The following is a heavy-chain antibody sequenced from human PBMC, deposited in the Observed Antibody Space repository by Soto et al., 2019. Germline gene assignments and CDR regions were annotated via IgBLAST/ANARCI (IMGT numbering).Heavy chain of an antibody. CDR1: GYKFTNYW. J-gene: IGHJ4*02. CDR2: IDPSDSYI. V-gene: IGHV5-10-1*01. CDR3: AIVTAETAYHYFDF. D-gene: IGHD1-1*01. Sequence: LKISCKGSGYKFTNYWLSWVRQTPGKGLEWMGRIDPSDSYINYSPSFRGHVTISIDESISTAHLQWSSLKASDTATYYCAIVTAETAYHYFDFWGQGTLVTVSS.